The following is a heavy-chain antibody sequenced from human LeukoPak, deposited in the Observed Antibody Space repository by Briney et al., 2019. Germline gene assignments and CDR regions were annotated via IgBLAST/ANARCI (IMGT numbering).Heavy chain of an antibody. D-gene: IGHD6-19*01. Sequence: GGSLRLSCAASGFTFSSYSMNWVRQAPGKGLEWVSVISGSGATTYYADSVKGRFTISRDNSKNTLYLQMNSLRAEDSAVYYCAKAHSTGWYSFDFWGQGTLVTVSS. CDR1: GFTFSSYS. J-gene: IGHJ4*02. CDR3: AKAHSTGWYSFDF. V-gene: IGHV3-23*01. CDR2: ISGSGATT.